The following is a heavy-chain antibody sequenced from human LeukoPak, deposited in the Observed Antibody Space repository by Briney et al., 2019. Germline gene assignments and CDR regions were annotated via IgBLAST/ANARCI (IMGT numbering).Heavy chain of an antibody. CDR3: AREMDSGSYYYNWFDS. CDR1: GGSISSSSYY. J-gene: IGHJ5*01. Sequence: SETLSLTCTVSGGSISSSSYYWGWIRQPPGKGLEWIGSIYYSGSTYYNPSLKSRVTISVDTSKNQFSLQLNSVTPEDTAVYYCAREMDSGSYYYNWFDSWGQGTLVTVSS. V-gene: IGHV4-39*02. D-gene: IGHD3-10*01. CDR2: IYYSGST.